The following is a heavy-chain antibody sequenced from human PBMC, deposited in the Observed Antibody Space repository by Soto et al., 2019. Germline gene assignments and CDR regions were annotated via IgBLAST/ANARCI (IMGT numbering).Heavy chain of an antibody. V-gene: IGHV1-69*01. CDR2: IIPIFGTA. CDR3: ASTGYCSGDSCYWFDP. CDR1: GGTFSSYA. D-gene: IGHD2-15*01. Sequence: QVQLVQSGAEVKKPGSSVKVSCKASGGTFSSYAISWVRQAPGQGLEWMGGIIPIFGTANYAQKFQGRVTITADESTSTAYMELSSLRSEDTAVYYCASTGYCSGDSCYWFDPWGQGTLVTVSS. J-gene: IGHJ5*02.